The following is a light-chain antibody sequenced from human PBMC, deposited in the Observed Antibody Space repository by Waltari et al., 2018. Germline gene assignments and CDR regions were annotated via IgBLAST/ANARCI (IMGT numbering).Light chain of an antibody. CDR2: KAS. CDR3: QQYNSYPYT. J-gene: IGKJ2*01. Sequence: IQMPQSPSTLSASLGDRVTITCRASQSISSWLAWYQQKPGKAPKLLIYKASSLESGVPSRFSGSGSGTEFTITISRLQPDDFETYYCQQYNSYPYTFGQGTKLEIK. CDR1: QSISSW. V-gene: IGKV1-5*03.